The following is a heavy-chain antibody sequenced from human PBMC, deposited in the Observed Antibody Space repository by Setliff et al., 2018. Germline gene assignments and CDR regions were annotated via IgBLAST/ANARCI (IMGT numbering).Heavy chain of an antibody. V-gene: IGHV3-21*01. J-gene: IGHJ6*02. CDR2: ISTSSSYI. Sequence: ETLSLSCAASGFTFSSYSMNWVRQAPGKGLEWVSSISTSSSYIYYADSVKGRFTISRDNAKKSLFLQMDSLRAEDTAVYFCARDPGTTSSLFGGLDVWGQGTTVTVSS. CDR3: ARDPGTTSSLFGGLDV. D-gene: IGHD1-7*01. CDR1: GFTFSSYS.